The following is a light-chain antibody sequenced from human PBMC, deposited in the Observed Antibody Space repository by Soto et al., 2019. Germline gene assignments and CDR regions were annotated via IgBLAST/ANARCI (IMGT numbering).Light chain of an antibody. Sequence: EVVMTQSPATLPGAAGGRVTLSCMASQSVGNNLAWYQQRPGQPPRLLIYGASTRDTGVPTRFSGSGSGTEFTLTINGLQPHDFATYYCQQSNGYRTWTFGPGTQLEI. V-gene: IGKV3D-15*01. CDR1: QSVGNN. CDR3: QQSNGYRTWT. CDR2: GAS. J-gene: IGKJ1*01.